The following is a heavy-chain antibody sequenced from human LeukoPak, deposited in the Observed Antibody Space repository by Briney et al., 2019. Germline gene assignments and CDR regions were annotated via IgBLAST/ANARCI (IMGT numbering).Heavy chain of an antibody. CDR2: IFPSGGEI. V-gene: IGHV3-23*01. J-gene: IGHJ4*02. CDR1: GFTFSTFA. Sequence: GGSLRLSCAASGFTFSTFAMIWVRQPPGNGLEWVSSIFPSGGEIHYADSVKGRFTISRDNSKNTLYLQMNSLRAEDTAVYYCAREGTTTSFDYWGQGTLVTVSS. CDR3: AREGTTTSFDY. D-gene: IGHD1-26*01.